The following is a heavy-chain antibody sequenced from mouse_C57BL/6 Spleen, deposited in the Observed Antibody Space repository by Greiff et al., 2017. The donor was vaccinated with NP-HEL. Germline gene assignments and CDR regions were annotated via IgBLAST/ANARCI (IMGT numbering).Heavy chain of an antibody. CDR2: ISSGSSTI. V-gene: IGHV5-17*01. J-gene: IGHJ2*01. D-gene: IGHD2-3*01. CDR1: GFTFSDYG. Sequence: VQLKESGGGLVKPGGSLKLSCAASGFTFSDYGMLWVRQAPEKGLEWVAYISSGSSTISYADTVKGRFTISRDNANNTLFLQMTRMRSEDTAMYYCARQVIYDDYYYCDYWGQGTTLTVSS. CDR3: ARQVIYDDYYYCDY.